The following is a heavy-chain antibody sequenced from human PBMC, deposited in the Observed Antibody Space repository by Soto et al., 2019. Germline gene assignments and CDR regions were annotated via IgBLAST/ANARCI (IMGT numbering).Heavy chain of an antibody. V-gene: IGHV4-59*02. CDR1: ADSVNSYY. J-gene: IGHJ4*02. CDR2: VYYSGST. Sequence: SETLSPTCTVTADSVNSYYWSWMRQPQGQGLECMGYVYYSGSTNYNPSLKSRVTISVDTSKNQISLRLKSVTAADTAVYYCARAETSGIHYFDYWGQGRLVTVSS. CDR3: ARAETSGIHYFDY. D-gene: IGHD6-13*01.